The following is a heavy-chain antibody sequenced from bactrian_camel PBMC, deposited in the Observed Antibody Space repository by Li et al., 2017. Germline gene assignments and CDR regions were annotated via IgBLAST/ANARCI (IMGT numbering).Heavy chain of an antibody. J-gene: IGHJ4*01. CDR2: IDTDGSA. D-gene: IGHD2*01. Sequence: QVQLVESGGGSVQAGGSLRLSCAASGYTYSSYCMGWFRQAPGKEREGVGTIDTDGSASYADSVKGRFTISRDSTKNMLYLQMNPLKSEDTALYYCAKGYGGSLAYWGQGTQVTVS. CDR3: AKGYGGSLAY. V-gene: IGHV3S1*01. CDR1: GYTYSSYC.